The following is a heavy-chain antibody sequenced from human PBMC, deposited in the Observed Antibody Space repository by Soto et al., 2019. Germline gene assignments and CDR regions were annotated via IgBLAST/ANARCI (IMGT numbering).Heavy chain of an antibody. CDR3: AREFRLVPFWLDP. V-gene: IGHV4-30-4*01. CDR2: IYYSGST. CDR1: GGSISSGDYY. D-gene: IGHD6-19*01. J-gene: IGHJ5*02. Sequence: PSETLSLTCTVAGGSISSGDYYWSWIRQPPGKGLEWIGYIYYSGSTYYNPSLKSRVSISVDTSKNQFSLKLSSVTAADTAVYFCAREFRLVPFWLDPWGQGTLVAV.